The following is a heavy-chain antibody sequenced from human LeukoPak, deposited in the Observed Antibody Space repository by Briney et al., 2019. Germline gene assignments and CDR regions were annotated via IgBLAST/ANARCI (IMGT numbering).Heavy chain of an antibody. J-gene: IGHJ5*02. CDR2: INPNSGGT. V-gene: IGHV1-2*02. CDR3: AREDDWNWFDP. CDR1: GXXFTXYY. Sequence: XSXXASGXXFTXYYXHWVRQXPXQXXEWMGWINPNSGGTNYAQKFQGRVTMTRDTSISTAYMELSRLRSDDTAVYYCAREDDWNWFDPWGQGTLVTVSS. D-gene: IGHD3-9*01.